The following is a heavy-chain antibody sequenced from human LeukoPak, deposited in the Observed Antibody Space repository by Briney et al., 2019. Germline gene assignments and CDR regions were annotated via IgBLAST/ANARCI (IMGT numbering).Heavy chain of an antibody. CDR1: GFTFSSYA. CDR2: ISGSGGST. CDR3: AKGHDPRSCTSTGCYAEVN. V-gene: IGHV3-23*01. D-gene: IGHD2-2*01. Sequence: PGGSLRLSCAASGFTFSSYAMSWVRQAPGKGLEWVSAISGSGGSTYYADSVKGRFTMSRDNSKNTLYPQMNSLRAEDTAVYYCAKGHDPRSCTSTGCYAEVNWGQGTLVTVSS. J-gene: IGHJ4*02.